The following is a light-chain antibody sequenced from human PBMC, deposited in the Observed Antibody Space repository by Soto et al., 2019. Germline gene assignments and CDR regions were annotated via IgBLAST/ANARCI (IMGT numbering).Light chain of an antibody. CDR1: NSGSKS. CDR2: DDS. Sequence: SYELTQPPSVSVAPGQTARITCGGNNSGSKSVHWYQQKPGQAPVLVVYDDSDRPSGIPERFSGSNSGNTATLTISRVEAGDEADYYCQVWDSSSDHYVFGTWTKLTVL. J-gene: IGLJ1*01. V-gene: IGLV3-21*02. CDR3: QVWDSSSDHYV.